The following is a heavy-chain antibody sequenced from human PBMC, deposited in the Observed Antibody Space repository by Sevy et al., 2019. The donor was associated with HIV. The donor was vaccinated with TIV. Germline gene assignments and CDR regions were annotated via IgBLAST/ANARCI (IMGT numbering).Heavy chain of an antibody. CDR2: ISGGGGRT. V-gene: IGHV3-23*01. CDR1: GFTFSSYA. J-gene: IGHJ4*02. CDR3: ARDRGGSMGYYFDY. Sequence: GGYLRLSCAASGFTFSSYAMTWVRQAPGKGLEWLSSISGGGGRTQYSDSVNGRFTISKDNSKNTLFLQMHSLGAEDTALYYCARDRGGSMGYYFDYWGQGTLVTVSS. D-gene: IGHD2-8*01.